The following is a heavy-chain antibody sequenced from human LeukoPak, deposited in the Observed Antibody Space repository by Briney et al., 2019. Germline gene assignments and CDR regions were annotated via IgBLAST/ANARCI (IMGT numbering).Heavy chain of an antibody. J-gene: IGHJ4*02. V-gene: IGHV3-23*01. CDR2: ISGSGGST. CDR3: AKSRWDTAMASLDY. D-gene: IGHD5-18*01. CDR1: GFTFSSYA. Sequence: PGGSLRLSCAASGFTFSSYAMSWVRQAPGKGLEWVSAISGSGGSTYYADSVKGRFTISRDNSKNTLYLQMNSLRAEGTAVYYCAKSRWDTAMASLDYWGQGTLVTVSS.